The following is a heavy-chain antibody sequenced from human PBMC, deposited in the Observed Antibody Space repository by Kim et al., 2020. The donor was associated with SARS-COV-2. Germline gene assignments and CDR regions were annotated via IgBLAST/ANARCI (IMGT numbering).Heavy chain of an antibody. Sequence: DSVKGRFTISRDNAKNSLYLQMNSLRAEDTAVYYCARHHVATISSDAFDIWGQGTMVTVSS. V-gene: IGHV3-11*03. D-gene: IGHD5-12*01. J-gene: IGHJ3*02. CDR3: ARHHVATISSDAFDI.